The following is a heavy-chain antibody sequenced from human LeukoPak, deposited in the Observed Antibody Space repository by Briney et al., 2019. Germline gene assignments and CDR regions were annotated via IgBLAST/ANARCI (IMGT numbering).Heavy chain of an antibody. CDR2: IIPILGIA. J-gene: IGHJ4*02. D-gene: IGHD6-19*01. Sequence: SVKVSCKASGGTFSSYALSWVRQAPGQGLEWMGRIIPILGIANYAQKFQGRVTITADKSTSTAYMELSSLRSEDTAVYYCANTNSSGWYTYYFDYWGQGTLVTVSS. CDR1: GGTFSSYA. CDR3: ANTNSSGWYTYYFDY. V-gene: IGHV1-69*04.